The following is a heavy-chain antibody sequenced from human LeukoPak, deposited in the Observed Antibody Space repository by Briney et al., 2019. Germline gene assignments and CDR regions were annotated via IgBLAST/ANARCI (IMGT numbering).Heavy chain of an antibody. D-gene: IGHD6-13*01. J-gene: IGHJ1*01. CDR2: IYYTGIT. Sequence: SETLSLTCTVSGASITSSNYYWLWLRQPPGKGLEWIGSIYYTGITYYNPSLKSRVTISVDTSKNQLSLKLSSVTAADTAVYYCARVAAGIGFFQHWGQGTLVTVSS. V-gene: IGHV4-39*07. CDR3: ARVAAGIGFFQH. CDR1: GASITSSNYY.